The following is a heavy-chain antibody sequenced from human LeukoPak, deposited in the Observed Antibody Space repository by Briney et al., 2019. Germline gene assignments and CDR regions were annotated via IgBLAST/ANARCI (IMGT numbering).Heavy chain of an antibody. CDR3: ARDKILVAGRYYYYYGMDV. J-gene: IGHJ6*02. D-gene: IGHD2-15*01. CDR2: IYHSGST. V-gene: IGHV4-30-2*01. CDR1: GGSISSGGYS. Sequence: SETLSLTCAVSGGSISSGGYSWSWIRQPPGKGLEWIGYIYHSGSTYYNPSLKSRVTISVDRSKNQFSLKLSSVTAADTAVYYCARDKILVAGRYYYYYGMDVWAKGPRSSSP.